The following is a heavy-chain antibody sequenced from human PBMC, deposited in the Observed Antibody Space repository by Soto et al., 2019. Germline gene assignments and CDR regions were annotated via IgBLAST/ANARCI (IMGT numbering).Heavy chain of an antibody. CDR2: IYYSGST. V-gene: IGHV4-59*08. D-gene: IGHD3-10*01. J-gene: IGHJ4*02. CDR1: GGSISSYY. Sequence: QVQLQEWGPGLVKPSETLSLTCTVSGGSISSYYWSWIRQPPGKGLEWIGYIYYSGSTNYNPSLKSRVTISVDTSKNQFSLKLSSVTAADTAVYYCARLWGWFGDYWGQGTLVTVSS. CDR3: ARLWGWFGDY.